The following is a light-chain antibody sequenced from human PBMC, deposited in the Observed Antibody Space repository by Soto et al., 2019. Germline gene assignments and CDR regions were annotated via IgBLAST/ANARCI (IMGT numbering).Light chain of an antibody. J-gene: IGLJ1*01. Sequence: QSVLTQPASVSGSPGQSITISCTGTSSDVGSYNLVSWYQQHPGKAPKLMIYEGSKRPSGVSNRFSGSKSGNTASLTISGLQADDEAVYYCCSYAGSSSVFGTGTKLTVL. CDR2: EGS. CDR1: SSDVGSYNL. V-gene: IGLV2-23*01. CDR3: CSYAGSSSV.